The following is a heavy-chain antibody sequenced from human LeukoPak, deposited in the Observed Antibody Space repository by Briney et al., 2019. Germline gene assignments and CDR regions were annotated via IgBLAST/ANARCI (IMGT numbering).Heavy chain of an antibody. D-gene: IGHD6-19*01. Sequence: SETLSLTCTVSGGSISSYYWSWIRQPAGKELEWLGRIFSSGSTNYNASLKSRLTMSVDTSKNQFSLRLTSMTAADTAVYYCARESAAVAGRGFDYWGQGTLVTVSS. CDR2: IFSSGST. CDR3: ARESAAVAGRGFDY. V-gene: IGHV4-4*07. J-gene: IGHJ4*02. CDR1: GGSISSYY.